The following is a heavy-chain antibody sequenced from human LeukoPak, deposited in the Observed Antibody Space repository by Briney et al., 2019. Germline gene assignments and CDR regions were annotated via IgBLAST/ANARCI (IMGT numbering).Heavy chain of an antibody. D-gene: IGHD1-26*01. Sequence: GGSLRLSCAASGFTFSSYAMSWVRQAPGKGLEWVSAISGSGGSTYYADSVKGRFTISRDNSKNTLYLQMSSLRAEDTAVYYCAKDLDSGSYLSYFDYWGQGTLVTVSS. CDR3: AKDLDSGSYLSYFDY. CDR2: ISGSGGST. V-gene: IGHV3-23*01. CDR1: GFTFSSYA. J-gene: IGHJ4*02.